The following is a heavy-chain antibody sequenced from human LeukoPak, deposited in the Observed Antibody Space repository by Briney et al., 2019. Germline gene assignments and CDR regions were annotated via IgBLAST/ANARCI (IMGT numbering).Heavy chain of an antibody. V-gene: IGHV3-48*01. CDR1: GFTFSSYS. CDR3: ARDHCSSTSCYHDY. D-gene: IGHD2-2*01. CDR2: ISSSSSTI. J-gene: IGHJ4*02. Sequence: GGSLRLSCAASGFTFSSYSMNWVRQAPGKGLEWVSYISSSSSTIYYADSVKGRFTISRDNAKNSLYLQMNSLRAEDTAVYYCARDHCSSTSCYHDYWGQGTLVTVSS.